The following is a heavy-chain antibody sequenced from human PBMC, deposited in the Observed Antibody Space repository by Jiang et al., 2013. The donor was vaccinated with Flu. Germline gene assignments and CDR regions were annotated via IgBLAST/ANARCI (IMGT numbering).Heavy chain of an antibody. V-gene: IGHV4-34*01. CDR3: ARVTRPTTRFLSAPGGYFDP. CDR1: GGAFSGYY. Sequence: GLVKPSETLSLTCAVYGGAFSGYYWSWIRQSPGKGLEWIGEINHSGNTNYSPSLKSRLTMSVDPSKSQLSLKLTSMTAADAAVYYCARVTRPTTRFLSAPGGYFDPWGQGTLVTVSS. D-gene: IGHD3-16*02. J-gene: IGHJ5*02. CDR2: INHSGNT.